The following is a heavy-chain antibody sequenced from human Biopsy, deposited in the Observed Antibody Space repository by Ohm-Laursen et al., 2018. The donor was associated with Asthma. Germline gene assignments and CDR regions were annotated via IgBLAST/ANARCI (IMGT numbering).Heavy chain of an antibody. CDR2: INSDGSST. J-gene: IGHJ3*01. CDR1: GFTFSSYW. D-gene: IGHD3-3*01. V-gene: IGHV3-74*01. CDR3: ARVSALYDFWSGYSLYDY. Sequence: SLRLSCSASGFTFSSYWMHWVRQAPGKGLMWVSRINSDGSSTTYADSVKGRFTISRDNAENTLYLRMNSLRAEDTAVYYCARVSALYDFWSGYSLYDYRGQGTMVTVSS.